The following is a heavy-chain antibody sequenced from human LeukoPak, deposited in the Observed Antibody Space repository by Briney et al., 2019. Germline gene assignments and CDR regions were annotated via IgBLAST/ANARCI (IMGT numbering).Heavy chain of an antibody. D-gene: IGHD3-10*02. CDR1: GGSISGYY. CDR3: ARRLSGEKLFDY. J-gene: IGHJ4*02. V-gene: IGHV4-59*08. CDR2: MYYSGST. Sequence: SETLSLTCTVSGGSISGYYWGWIRQPPGKGPGWIGYMYYSGSTSDYNPSLKSRVTISVDTPNNQFSLKLSSVTAADTAVYYCARRLSGEKLFDYWGQGTLVTVSS.